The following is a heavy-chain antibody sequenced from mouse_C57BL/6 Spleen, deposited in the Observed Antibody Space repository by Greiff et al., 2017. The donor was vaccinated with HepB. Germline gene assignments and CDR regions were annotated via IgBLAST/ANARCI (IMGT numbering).Heavy chain of an antibody. CDR2: ISYDGSN. D-gene: IGHD3-2*02. V-gene: IGHV3-6*01. CDR1: GYSITSGYY. CDR3: ARESSGHKFTY. J-gene: IGHJ3*01. Sequence: DVQLQESGPGLVKPSQSLSLTCSVTGYSITSGYYWNWIRQFPGNKLEWMGYISYDGSNNYNPSLKNRISITRDTSKNQFFLKLNSVTTEDTATYYCARESSGHKFTYWGQGTLVTVSA.